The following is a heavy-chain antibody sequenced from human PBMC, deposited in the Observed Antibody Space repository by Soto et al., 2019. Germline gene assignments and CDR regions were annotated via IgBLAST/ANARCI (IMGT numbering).Heavy chain of an antibody. Sequence: GGSLRLSCVASGFTFSSHAMGWLRQAPGTEPEWVAFVDGSGADTSYADSVKGRFTISRDNSEDTLYLHMNSLRAEDTGRYFCANEIGADAYAATPAFDLWGQGTLVTVSS. CDR2: VDGSGADT. J-gene: IGHJ4*02. D-gene: IGHD2-8*01. V-gene: IGHV3-23*01. CDR3: ANEIGADAYAATPAFDL. CDR1: GFTFSSHA.